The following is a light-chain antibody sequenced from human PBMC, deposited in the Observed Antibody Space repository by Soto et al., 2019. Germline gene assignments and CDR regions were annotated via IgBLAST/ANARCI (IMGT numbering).Light chain of an antibody. J-gene: IGKJ3*01. CDR2: AAA. CDR3: QHYHSTPYT. V-gene: IGKV1-27*01. CDR1: QGISNY. Sequence: DIQMTQSPSSLSAFVGDSVTFTCRSSQGISNYLAWYHQKPGKVPKLLVYAAATLQSGVPSRFSGSASGTEFTLTIRSLQPEAGGTYYCQHYHSTPYTFGPGTTLEIK.